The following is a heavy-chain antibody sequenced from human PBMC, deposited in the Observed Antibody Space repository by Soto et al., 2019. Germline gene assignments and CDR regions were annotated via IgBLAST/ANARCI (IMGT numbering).Heavy chain of an antibody. CDR2: ISSSSSYI. D-gene: IGHD2-21*02. Sequence: PGGSLRLSCAASGFTFSSYSMNWVRQAPGKGLEWVSSISSSSSYIYYADSVTGRFTISRDNAKNSLYLQMNSLRAEDTAVYYCARGAGGLNTYCGGDCYPSAFDIWGQGTMVTVSS. CDR3: ARGAGGLNTYCGGDCYPSAFDI. V-gene: IGHV3-21*01. CDR1: GFTFSSYS. J-gene: IGHJ3*02.